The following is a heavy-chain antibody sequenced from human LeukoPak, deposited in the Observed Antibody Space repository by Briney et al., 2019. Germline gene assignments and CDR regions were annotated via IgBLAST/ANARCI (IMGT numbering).Heavy chain of an antibody. CDR1: GITLSNYG. CDR2: ISDSGGST. Sequence: GGSLRLSCAVSGITLSNYGMSWVRQAPGKGLEWVAGISDSGGSTNYADAVKGRFTISRDNPKNTLYLQMNSLRAEDTAVYFCAKRGVVIRVILVGFHKEAYYFDSWGQGALVTVSS. D-gene: IGHD3-10*01. CDR3: AKRGVVIRVILVGFHKEAYYFDS. J-gene: IGHJ4*02. V-gene: IGHV3-23*01.